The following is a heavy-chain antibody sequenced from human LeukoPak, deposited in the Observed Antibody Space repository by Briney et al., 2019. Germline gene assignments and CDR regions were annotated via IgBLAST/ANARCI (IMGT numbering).Heavy chain of an antibody. CDR2: TYYRSKWYN. CDR1: GDSVSSNSAA. CDR3: ARGYYGSGSPYYYYGMDV. D-gene: IGHD3-10*01. Sequence: SQTLSLTCAISGDSVSSNSAAWNWIRQSPSRGLEWLGRTYYRSKWYNDYAVSVKSRITINPDTSKNQFSLQLNSVTPEDTAVYYCARGYYGSGSPYYYYGMDVWGQGTTVTVSS. V-gene: IGHV6-1*01. J-gene: IGHJ6*02.